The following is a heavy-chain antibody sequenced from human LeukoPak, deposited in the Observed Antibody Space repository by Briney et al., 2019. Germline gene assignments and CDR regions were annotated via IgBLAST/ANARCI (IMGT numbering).Heavy chain of an antibody. CDR3: ARYGFGETYFDY. CDR2: IDFSGST. V-gene: IGHV4-59*12. J-gene: IGHJ4*02. Sequence: SETLSLTCSVSGGSISSYYWSWIRQPPGKGLEWIGSIDFSGSTKYNPSLKSRVTISVDTSKNQFSLKLSSVTAADTAVYYCARYGFGETYFDYWGQGTLVTVSS. D-gene: IGHD3-10*01. CDR1: GGSISSYY.